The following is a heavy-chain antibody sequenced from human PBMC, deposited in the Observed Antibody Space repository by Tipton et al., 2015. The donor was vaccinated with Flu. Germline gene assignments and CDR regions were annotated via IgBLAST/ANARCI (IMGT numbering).Heavy chain of an antibody. J-gene: IGHJ4*02. CDR1: GFIFSTFS. V-gene: IGHV3-21*01. CDR3: ARGIGFGVLLDY. D-gene: IGHD3-10*01. Sequence: SLRLSCAASGFIFSTFSMTWVRQAPGKGLEWASSISTSSYYINYADSVKGRFTISRDSAKNSLYLQMDDLRAEDTAIYYCARGIGFGVLLDYWGQGTLVAVSS. CDR2: ISTSSYYI.